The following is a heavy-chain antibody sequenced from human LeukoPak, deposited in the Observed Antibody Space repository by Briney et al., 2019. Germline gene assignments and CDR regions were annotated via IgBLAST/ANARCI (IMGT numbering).Heavy chain of an antibody. J-gene: IGHJ6*04. V-gene: IGHV3-7*01. CDR3: AELGITMIGGV. CDR1: GFTFSNYW. Sequence: QPGGSQRLSCAASGFTFSNYWMTWVRQAPGKGLERVAQIKHDGSEHYYVDSVKGRFTISRDNAKNSLYLQMNSLRAEDTAVYYCAELGITMIGGVWGKGTTVTISS. CDR2: IKHDGSEH. D-gene: IGHD3-10*02.